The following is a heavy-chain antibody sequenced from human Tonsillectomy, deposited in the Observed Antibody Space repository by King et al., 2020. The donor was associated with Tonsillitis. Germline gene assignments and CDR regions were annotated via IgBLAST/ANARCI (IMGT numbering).Heavy chain of an antibody. V-gene: IGHV4-39*07. CDR2: IINSGSP. J-gene: IGHJ4*02. CDR3: ARYLAVTYYYDSSGLGYFDY. D-gene: IGHD3-22*01. CDR1: GGSISSSSYY. Sequence: QLQESGPGLVKPSENLSLTCTFSGGSISSSSYYWGWIRQPQGKGLEWIGRIINSGSPYCNRSLKSGVTISVGTSMNQSSLRLGSVTAADPAVYYCARYLAVTYYYDSSGLGYFDYWGQGTLVTVPS.